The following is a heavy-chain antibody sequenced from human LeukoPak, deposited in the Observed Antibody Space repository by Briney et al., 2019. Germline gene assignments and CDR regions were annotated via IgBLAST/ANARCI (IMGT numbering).Heavy chain of an antibody. D-gene: IGHD3-22*01. V-gene: IGHV1-2*02. J-gene: IGHJ4*02. CDR2: INPNSGGT. Sequence: ASVKVFCKASGYTFTGYYMHWVRQAPGQGLEWMGWINPNSGGTNYAQKFQGRVTMTRDTSISTAYMELSRLRSDDTAVYYCARESSYYDSSGYQLFDYWGQGTLVTVSS. CDR1: GYTFTGYY. CDR3: ARESSYYDSSGYQLFDY.